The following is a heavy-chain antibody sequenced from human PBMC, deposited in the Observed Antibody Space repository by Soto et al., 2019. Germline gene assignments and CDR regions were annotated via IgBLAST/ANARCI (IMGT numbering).Heavy chain of an antibody. V-gene: IGHV3-23*01. CDR3: SKDTSWGLVCNTVMDF. D-gene: IGHD3-16*01. J-gene: IGHJ6*01. CDR2: ISGSGGTT. Sequence: GLEWVSAISGSGGTTYYADSVKGRFTISRDNSKNTLYLQMNSLRAEDTAVYYCSKDTSWGLVCNTVMDFLVQRT.